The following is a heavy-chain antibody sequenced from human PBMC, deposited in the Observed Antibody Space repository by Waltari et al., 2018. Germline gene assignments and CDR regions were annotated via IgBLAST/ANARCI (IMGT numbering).Heavy chain of an antibody. CDR1: GGTFSSYA. D-gene: IGHD2-2*01. CDR3: ARADVVVPAAEYYYGMDV. Sequence: QVQLVQSGAEVKKPGSSVKVSCKASGGTFSSYAISWVRPAPGPGLEWMGGIIPIFGTANYAQKFQGRVTITADESTSTAYMELSSLRSEDTAVYYCARADVVVPAAEYYYGMDVWGQGTTVTVSS. J-gene: IGHJ6*02. V-gene: IGHV1-69*01. CDR2: IIPIFGTA.